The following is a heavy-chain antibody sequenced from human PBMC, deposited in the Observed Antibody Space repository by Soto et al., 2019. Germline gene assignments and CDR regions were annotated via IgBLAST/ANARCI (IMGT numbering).Heavy chain of an antibody. CDR1: GGSISSYY. CDR2: IYYSGST. CDR3: ARHNYGSGSTYFDY. J-gene: IGHJ4*02. D-gene: IGHD3-10*01. V-gene: IGHV4-59*08. Sequence: SETLSLTCTVSGGSISSYYWSWIRQPPGKGLEWIGYIYYSGSTNYNPSLKSRATISVDTSKNQFSLKLNSMTAADTAVYYCARHNYGSGSTYFDYWGQGTLVTVS.